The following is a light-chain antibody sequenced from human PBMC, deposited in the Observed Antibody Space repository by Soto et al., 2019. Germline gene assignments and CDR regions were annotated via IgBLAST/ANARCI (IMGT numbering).Light chain of an antibody. CDR2: DVX. Sequence: QSVLTQPASVSGSPGQSITISCTGTSSDVGGYNYVSWYQQHPGKAPXLMIYDVXNRXSGVSXXFSXSXXXXXXXXTISGLXAEDEADYYCSSYTSSSTLMVFGGGTKLTVL. CDR3: SSYTSSSTLMV. CDR1: SSDVGGYNY. V-gene: IGLV2-14*01. J-gene: IGLJ2*01.